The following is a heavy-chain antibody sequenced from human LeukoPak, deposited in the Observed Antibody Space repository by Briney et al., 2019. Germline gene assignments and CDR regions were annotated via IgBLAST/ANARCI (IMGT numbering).Heavy chain of an antibody. CDR3: AKATSDSYGGY. V-gene: IGHV3-23*01. CDR1: GFTFSSYG. J-gene: IGHJ4*02. D-gene: IGHD4-23*01. Sequence: PGGSLRLSCAASGFTFSSYGMSWVRQAPGKGLEWVSAISGSGGSTYYADSVKGRFTISRDNSKNTLCLQMNSLRAEDTAVYYCAKATSDSYGGYWGQGTLVTVSS. CDR2: ISGSGGST.